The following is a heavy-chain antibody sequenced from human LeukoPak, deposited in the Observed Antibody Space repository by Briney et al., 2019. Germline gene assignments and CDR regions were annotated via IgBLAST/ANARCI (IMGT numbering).Heavy chain of an antibody. CDR1: GFTFSSYS. Sequence: GGSLRLSCAASGFTFSSYSMNWVRQAPGKGLEWGSYISGSSSTIYYADSVKGRFTISRDNGKNTLYLQMNSLRAEDTAVYYCASGYTYYDSSGQVPFDYWGQGTLVTVSS. J-gene: IGHJ4*02. CDR2: ISGSSSTI. D-gene: IGHD3-22*01. V-gene: IGHV3-48*01. CDR3: ASGYTYYDSSGQVPFDY.